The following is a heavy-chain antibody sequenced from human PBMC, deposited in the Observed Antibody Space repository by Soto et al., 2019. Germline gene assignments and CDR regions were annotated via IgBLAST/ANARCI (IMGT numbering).Heavy chain of an antibody. CDR3: ARGIRIYYGMDV. D-gene: IGHD2-15*01. CDR1: GFTFSSYW. Sequence: EVQLVESGGGLVQPGGSLRLSCEASGFTFSSYWMHWVRQVPGKGLVWVSRLNGYGNTTNYADSVKGRFTISRDNAKNTVYLQMSSLRAEDTAVYYCARGIRIYYGMDVWGQGTTVTVSS. V-gene: IGHV3-74*01. J-gene: IGHJ6*02. CDR2: LNGYGNTT.